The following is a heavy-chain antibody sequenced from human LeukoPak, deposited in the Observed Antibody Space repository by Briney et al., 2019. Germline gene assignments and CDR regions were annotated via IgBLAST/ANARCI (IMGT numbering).Heavy chain of an antibody. CDR2: ISPDGSDK. CDR1: GFTFSTYW. Sequence: GGSLRLSCVASGFTFSTYWMNWVRQAPGKGLERVGTISPDGSDKYYVDSVKGRFTISRDNAKTSLYLQMNSLRAEDTAVYYCARDPRGSEFSHFDSWGQGTLVTVSS. V-gene: IGHV3-7*01. J-gene: IGHJ4*02. D-gene: IGHD3-10*01. CDR3: ARDPRGSEFSHFDS.